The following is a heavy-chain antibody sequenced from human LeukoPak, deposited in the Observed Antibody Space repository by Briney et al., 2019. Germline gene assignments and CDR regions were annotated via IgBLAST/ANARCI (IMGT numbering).Heavy chain of an antibody. CDR1: GFTFSSYA. CDR2: ISGSGGST. V-gene: IGHV3-23*01. Sequence: GRSLRLSCAASGFTFSSYAMSWVRQAPGKGLEWVSAISGSGGSTYYADSVKGRFAISRDNSKNTLYLQMNSLRAEDTAVYYCAKEIAVAGTCNDYWGQGTLVTVSS. CDR3: AKEIAVAGTCNDY. D-gene: IGHD6-19*01. J-gene: IGHJ4*02.